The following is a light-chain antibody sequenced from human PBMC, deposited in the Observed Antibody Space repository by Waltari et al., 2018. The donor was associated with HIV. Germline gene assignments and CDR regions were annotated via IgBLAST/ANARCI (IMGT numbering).Light chain of an antibody. CDR2: VNSDGTH. CDR1: SGHRSNA. V-gene: IGLV4-69*01. J-gene: IGLJ3*02. Sequence: QPVLTQPPSASGSLGPSVKLTCNLSSGHRSNAIAWPQQQPDKGPRFLMKVNSDGTHNRGTGVPDRCSGSTYGAERDLTISSLQSEDEADYYCQTWGTGIAVFGGGTKLTVL. CDR3: QTWGTGIAV.